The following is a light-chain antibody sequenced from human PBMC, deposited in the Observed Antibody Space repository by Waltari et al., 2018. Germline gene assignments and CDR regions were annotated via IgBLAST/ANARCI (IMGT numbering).Light chain of an antibody. CDR1: KLGEKY. J-gene: IGLJ2*01. Sequence: SYELSQPPSMSVSPGQTASITCSGAKLGEKYASWYHQKPGQPPVLVIFQDNKRPSGIPERFSGSNSGNTATLTISGTQAMDEADYYCQAWDSSTLVFGGGTKLTVL. CDR3: QAWDSSTLV. V-gene: IGLV3-1*01. CDR2: QDN.